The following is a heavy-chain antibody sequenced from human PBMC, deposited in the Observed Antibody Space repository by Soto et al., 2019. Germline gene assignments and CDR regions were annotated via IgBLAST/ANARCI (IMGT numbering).Heavy chain of an antibody. D-gene: IGHD1-1*01. J-gene: IGHJ4*02. CDR2: ISAHNGNT. V-gene: IGHV1-18*01. Sequence: QVHLVQCGAEVKKPGASVKVSCKGSGYPFTTYGITWVRQAPGQGLEWMGWISAHNGNTNYAQKLQGRVTVTRDTSTSTAYMELRSLRSDDTAVYYCARGRYGDYWGQGVLVTVSS. CDR1: GYPFTTYG. CDR3: ARGRYGDY.